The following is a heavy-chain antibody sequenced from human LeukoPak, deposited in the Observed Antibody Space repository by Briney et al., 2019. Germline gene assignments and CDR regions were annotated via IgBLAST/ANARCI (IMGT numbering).Heavy chain of an antibody. V-gene: IGHV3-48*02. J-gene: IGHJ4*02. CDR2: ISSSGGNI. CDR1: GFTFSAYS. CDR3: ARGSGETLGDY. D-gene: IGHD3-16*01. Sequence: GGSLRLSCAASGFTFSAYSMNWVRQAPGKVLEWVSYISSSGGNIYYADSAKGRFTISRDNAKNSLYLQVSSLRDEDTAVYYCARGSGETLGDYWGQGTLVTVSS.